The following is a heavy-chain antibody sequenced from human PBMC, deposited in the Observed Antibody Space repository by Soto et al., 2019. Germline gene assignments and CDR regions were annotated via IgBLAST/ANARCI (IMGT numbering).Heavy chain of an antibody. CDR1: GFTSSSYA. CDR3: ARRGSGSYYDY. Sequence: EVQLLESGGGLVQPGGSLRLSCAASGFTSSSYALRCVRQAPGKGLEWVSGISGSGDSTYYADSVKGRFTISRDNSKNTVYMKMNSLRGEDTAVYYCARRGSGSYYDYWGQGTLVTVSS. J-gene: IGHJ4*02. D-gene: IGHD1-26*01. V-gene: IGHV3-23*01. CDR2: ISGSGDST.